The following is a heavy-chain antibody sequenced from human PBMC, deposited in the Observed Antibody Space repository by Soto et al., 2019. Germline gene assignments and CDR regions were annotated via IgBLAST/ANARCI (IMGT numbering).Heavy chain of an antibody. D-gene: IGHD3-3*01. CDR1: GYTFTSYD. J-gene: IGHJ6*03. Sequence: ASVKVSCKASGYTFTSYDINWVRQATGQGLEWMGWMNPNSGNTGYAQKFQGRVTMTRNTSISTAYMELSSLRSEDTAVYYCARGPREYDFWSGYYPDYYYMDVWGKGTTVTDSS. V-gene: IGHV1-8*01. CDR2: MNPNSGNT. CDR3: ARGPREYDFWSGYYPDYYYMDV.